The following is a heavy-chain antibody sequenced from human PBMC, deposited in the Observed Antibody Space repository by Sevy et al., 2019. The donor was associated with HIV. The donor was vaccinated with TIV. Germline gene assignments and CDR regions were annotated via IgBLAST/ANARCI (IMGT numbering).Heavy chain of an antibody. V-gene: IGHV3-23*01. CDR1: GFTFSSYA. CDR2: ISGSGGST. CDR3: AKGGVVAAAGRREWLDP. D-gene: IGHD6-13*01. J-gene: IGHJ5*02. Sequence: GGSLRLSCAASGFTFSSYAMSWVRQAPGKGLEWVSAISGSGGSTSYSDSVKGRFTISRDNSKNTLYLQMNSLRAEDTAVHYCAKGGVVAAAGRREWLDPWGQGTLVTVSS.